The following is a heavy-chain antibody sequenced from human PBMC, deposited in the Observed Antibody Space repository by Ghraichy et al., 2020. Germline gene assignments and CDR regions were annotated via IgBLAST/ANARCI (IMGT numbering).Heavy chain of an antibody. Sequence: SETLSLTCTVSGGSISSSSYYWGWIRQPPGKGLEWIGSIYYSGSTYYNPSLKSRVTISVDTSKNQFSLKLSSVTAADTAVYYCARQRGSDGAYCGGDCYSAAFDIWGQGTMFTVSS. J-gene: IGHJ3*02. CDR1: GGSISSSSYY. V-gene: IGHV4-39*01. D-gene: IGHD2-21*02. CDR3: ARQRGSDGAYCGGDCYSAAFDI. CDR2: IYYSGST.